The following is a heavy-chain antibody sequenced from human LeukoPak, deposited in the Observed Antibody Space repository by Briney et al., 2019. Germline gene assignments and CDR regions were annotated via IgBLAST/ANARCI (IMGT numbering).Heavy chain of an antibody. V-gene: IGHV1-2*02. D-gene: IGHD1-26*01. CDR2: INPNSGGT. Sequence: ASVKVSCKSSGYTFTGYYMRWVRQAPGQGLEWMGWINPNSGGTNYAQKFQGRVTMTRDTSISTAYMEVSRLRSDDTAVFYCARVGSSGKYFDDYWGQGTLVTVSS. J-gene: IGHJ4*02. CDR1: GYTFTGYY. CDR3: ARVGSSGKYFDDY.